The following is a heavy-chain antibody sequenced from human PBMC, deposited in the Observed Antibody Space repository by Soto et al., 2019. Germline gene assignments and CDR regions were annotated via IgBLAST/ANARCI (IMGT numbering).Heavy chain of an antibody. CDR1: GGSISSYY. J-gene: IGHJ4*02. CDR3: ARDRHYGGADY. Sequence: SETLSLTCTVSGGSISSYYWSWIRQPPGKGLEWIGYVYYSGSTTYNPSLKSRVTISVDTSKNQFSLKLSSVTAADTAVYYCARDRHYGGADYWGQGTLVTVFS. D-gene: IGHD3-10*01. V-gene: IGHV4-59*01. CDR2: VYYSGST.